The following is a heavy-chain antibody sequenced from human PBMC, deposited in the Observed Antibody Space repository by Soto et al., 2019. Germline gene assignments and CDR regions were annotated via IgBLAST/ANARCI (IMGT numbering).Heavy chain of an antibody. CDR3: AKSSMIVVVTYFDY. D-gene: IGHD3-22*01. Sequence: GGSLRLSCAASGFTFSSYAMSWVRQAPGKGLEWVSAISGSGGSTYYADSVKGRFTISRDNSKNTLYLQINSLRAEDTAVYYCAKSSMIVVVTYFDYWGQGTLVTVSS. CDR2: ISGSGGST. J-gene: IGHJ4*02. V-gene: IGHV3-23*01. CDR1: GFTFSSYA.